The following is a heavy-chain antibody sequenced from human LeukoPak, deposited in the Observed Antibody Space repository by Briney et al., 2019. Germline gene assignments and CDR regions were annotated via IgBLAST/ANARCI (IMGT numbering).Heavy chain of an antibody. Sequence: RGSLRLSCAASGFTVINNYMYWVRQAPGKGLEWVSMFYSGGATYYIDSVKGRFTISRNNFKNTLNLQMNNLRPEDTAVYYCARGNPSSRHWGQGTLVTVSS. CDR2: FYSGGAT. D-gene: IGHD1-14*01. J-gene: IGHJ4*02. CDR1: GFTVINNY. CDR3: ARGNPSSRH. V-gene: IGHV3-66*02.